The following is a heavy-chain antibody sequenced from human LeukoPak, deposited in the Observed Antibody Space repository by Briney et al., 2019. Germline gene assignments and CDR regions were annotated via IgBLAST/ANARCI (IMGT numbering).Heavy chain of an antibody. J-gene: IGHJ3*02. CDR2: MNPNSGNT. Sequence: ASVKVSCKASGYTFTSYDINWVRQATGQGLEWMGWMNPNSGNTGYAQKFQGRVTMTRNTSISTAYMELSSLRSEDTAVYYCAVQLERRGAFDIWGQGAMVTVSS. CDR1: GYTFTSYD. CDR3: AVQLERRGAFDI. D-gene: IGHD1-1*01. V-gene: IGHV1-8*01.